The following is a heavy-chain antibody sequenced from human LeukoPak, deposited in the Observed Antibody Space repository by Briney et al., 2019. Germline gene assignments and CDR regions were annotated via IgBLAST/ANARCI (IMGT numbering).Heavy chain of an antibody. CDR3: ASFTMVRGFDY. Sequence: SETLSLTCTVSGTSISNTNYYWGWIRQPPGKGLEWIGSIYYSGSTYYNPSLKSRVTISIDTSKNQFSLKLSSVTAADTAVYYCASFTMVRGFDYWGQGTLVTVSS. D-gene: IGHD3-10*01. CDR2: IYYSGST. V-gene: IGHV4-39*07. J-gene: IGHJ4*02. CDR1: GTSISNTNYY.